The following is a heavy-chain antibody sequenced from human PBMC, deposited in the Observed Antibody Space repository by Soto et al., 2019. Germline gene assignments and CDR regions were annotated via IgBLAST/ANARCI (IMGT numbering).Heavy chain of an antibody. J-gene: IGHJ4*02. D-gene: IGHD3-3*01. CDR1: GIRFSNYA. V-gene: IGHV3-30*04. CDR2: ISYDAKTQ. Sequence: QVQLVESGGGVVQPGRSLRLSCTASGIRFSNYAMHWVRQAPGKGLEWVAVISYDAKTQYYAGSVKGRFTISRDNSKNTLYLQINSLSAEDTAVYYCARHVRYDFWGDFTASQSWGQGTLGTVS. CDR3: ARHVRYDFWGDFTASQS.